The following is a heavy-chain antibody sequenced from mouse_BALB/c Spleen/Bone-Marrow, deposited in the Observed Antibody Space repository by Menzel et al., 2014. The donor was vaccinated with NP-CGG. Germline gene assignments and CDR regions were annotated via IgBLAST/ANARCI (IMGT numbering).Heavy chain of an antibody. CDR1: GYTFTGYY. CDR3: AREANWNFDY. CDR2: IXPGNVNT. V-gene: IGHV1S56*01. J-gene: IGHJ2*01. D-gene: IGHD4-1*01. Sequence: QVQLKESGPELVKPGASVRISCKASGYTFTGYYIHWVKQRPGQGLEWIGWIXPGNVNTKYNEKFKGKATLTADKSSSTAYMQLSSLTSEDSAVYFCAREANWNFDYWGQGTTLTVSS.